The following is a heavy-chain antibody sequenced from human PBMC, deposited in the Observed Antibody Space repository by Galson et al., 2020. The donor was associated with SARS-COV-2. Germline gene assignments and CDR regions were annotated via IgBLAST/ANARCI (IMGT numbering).Heavy chain of an antibody. D-gene: IGHD3-10*01. CDR3: ARAEGWFGEKVGLAY. Sequence: ASETLSLTCSVSGGSISSGDYYWSWIRHLPGKGLEWIGFIYYSGNTYYNPSLKSRLTISVDTSKNQFSLKLSSVTDADTAVYYCARAEGWFGEKVGLAYWGQGTLVTVSS. CDR2: IYYSGNT. V-gene: IGHV4-31*03. J-gene: IGHJ4*02. CDR1: GGSISSGDYY.